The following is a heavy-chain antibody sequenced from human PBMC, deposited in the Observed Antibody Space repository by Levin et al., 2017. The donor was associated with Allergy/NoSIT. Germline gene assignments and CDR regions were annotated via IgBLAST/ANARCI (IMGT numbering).Heavy chain of an antibody. D-gene: IGHD6-25*01. J-gene: IGHJ6*02. CDR3: AGDRSLYSSGSMYFYGMDV. CDR2: IYYTGST. Sequence: SETLSLTCTVSGGSISSYYWSWIRQPPGKGLEWIGYIYYTGSTKYNPSLKSRVTISVDTSKNQFSLKLTSVTATDTAVYYCAGDRSLYSSGSMYFYGMDVWGRGTTVTVSS. V-gene: IGHV4-59*01. CDR1: GGSISSYY.